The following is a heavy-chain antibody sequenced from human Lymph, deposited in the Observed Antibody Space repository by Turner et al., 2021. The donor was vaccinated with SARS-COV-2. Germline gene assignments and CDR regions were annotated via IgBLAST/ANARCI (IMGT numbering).Heavy chain of an antibody. CDR2: LSGYSTNT. CDR3: AKDAGYFIAVAAGGHVFDN. J-gene: IGHJ4*02. CDR1: GFTFTIFA. Sequence: AEPSVSGRGLLKPGGCVGPPCPASGFTFTIFAMYWLRQARGKGVEWLSSLSGYSTNTYYADYVEDRFTSSRDNSRNTLYLEMNSLRVEDTAVYYGAKDAGYFIAVAAGGHVFDNWGQGTLVTVSS. V-gene: IGHV3-23*01. D-gene: IGHD6-19*01.